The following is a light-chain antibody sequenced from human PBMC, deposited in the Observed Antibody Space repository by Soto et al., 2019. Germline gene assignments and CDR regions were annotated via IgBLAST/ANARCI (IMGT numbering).Light chain of an antibody. CDR1: QSVRSSY. J-gene: IGKJ5*01. CDR3: QQYGSAIT. V-gene: IGKV3-20*01. Sequence: EIVLTQSPGTLSLSPGDRATLSCRVSQSVRSSYLAWYQQKPGQAPRLLIYGASTRATGIPDRFSGSGSGTDFTLTISRLEPEDFAVYYCQQYGSAITFGQGTRLEIK. CDR2: GAS.